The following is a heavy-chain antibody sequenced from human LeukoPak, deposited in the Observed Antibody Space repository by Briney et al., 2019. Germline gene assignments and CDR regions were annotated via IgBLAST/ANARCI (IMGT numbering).Heavy chain of an antibody. J-gene: IGHJ4*02. D-gene: IGHD3-22*01. CDR3: ARDQGAHYYDSSGSPLEFDY. Sequence: QAGGSLRLSCAASGFTFSSYAMHWVRQAPGKGLEWVAVISYDGSNKYYADSVKGRFTISRDNSKNTLYLQMNSLRAEDTAVYYCARDQGAHYYDSSGSPLEFDYWGQGTLVTVSS. CDR1: GFTFSSYA. CDR2: ISYDGSNK. V-gene: IGHV3-30*14.